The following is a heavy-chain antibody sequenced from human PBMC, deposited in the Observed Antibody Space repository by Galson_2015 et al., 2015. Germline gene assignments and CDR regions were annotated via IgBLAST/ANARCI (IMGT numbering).Heavy chain of an antibody. Sequence: SLRLSCATSGFTFSSHAMTWVRQAPGKGLEWVSGISGSGGLVWVSGISGNGGKTYHADSVKGRFTISRDNSKNTLYLQMDSLRAEDTAIYYCIKGGWGATLDYWGQGTQVTVSS. CDR2: ISGNGGKT. V-gene: IGHV3-23*01. CDR3: IKGGWGATLDY. D-gene: IGHD6-19*01. CDR1: GFTFSSHA. J-gene: IGHJ4*02.